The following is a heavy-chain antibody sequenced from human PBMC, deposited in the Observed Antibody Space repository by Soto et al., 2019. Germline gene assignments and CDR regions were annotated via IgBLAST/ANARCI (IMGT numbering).Heavy chain of an antibody. J-gene: IGHJ4*02. Sequence: EVQLVESGGGLVQPGGSLRLSCAASGFTFSSYAMSWVRQAPGKGLEWVSAIGVSGGLTYYVDSVKGRFTISRDNSQNTLYLQMNSLRAEDTAVYYCAKDLGGVDTWNDFDYWGQGTLVTVSS. CDR2: IGVSGGLT. D-gene: IGHD1-1*01. CDR1: GFTFSSYA. CDR3: AKDLGGVDTWNDFDY. V-gene: IGHV3-23*04.